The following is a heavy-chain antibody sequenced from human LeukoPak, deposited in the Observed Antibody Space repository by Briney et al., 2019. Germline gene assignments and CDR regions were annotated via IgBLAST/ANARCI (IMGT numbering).Heavy chain of an antibody. J-gene: IGHJ4*02. CDR1: GFTFSSYG. Sequence: GGSLRLSCAASGFTFSSYGMHWVRQAPGKGLERVAVISYDGSNKYYADSVKGRFTISRDNSKNTLYLQMNSLRAEDPAVSYCAKGGDIVVVPAAYFDYWGQGTLVTVSS. CDR3: AKGGDIVVVPAAYFDY. V-gene: IGHV3-30*18. CDR2: ISYDGSNK. D-gene: IGHD2-2*01.